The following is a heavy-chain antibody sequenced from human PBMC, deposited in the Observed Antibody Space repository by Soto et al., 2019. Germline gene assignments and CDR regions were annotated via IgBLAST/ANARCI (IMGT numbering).Heavy chain of an antibody. V-gene: IGHV3-33*01. CDR1: VFTFSSYG. Sequence: GGSLRLSCAASVFTFSSYGMHWVRQAPGKGLEWVAVIWYDGRNKYYADSVKGRFTISRDNSKKTLYLQMNSLRAEDTAVSYCARDLNDFWSGYPPSALDYWGQGTLVTVSS. CDR2: IWYDGRNK. J-gene: IGHJ4*02. CDR3: ARDLNDFWSGYPPSALDY. D-gene: IGHD3-3*01.